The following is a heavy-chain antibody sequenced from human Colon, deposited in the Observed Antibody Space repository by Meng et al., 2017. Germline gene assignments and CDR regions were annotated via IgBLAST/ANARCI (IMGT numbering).Heavy chain of an antibody. V-gene: IGHV4-34*02. D-gene: IGHD4-17*01. J-gene: IGHJ5*02. CDR3: ATGLRHGDWFDP. CDR2: IDHFGIS. Sequence: QVQIQQGGAGLFKPSETLSLTCPVSGGSFSGFYWSWIRQPPGKGLEWIGEIDHFGISNYNSSLKGRLTMSVDTSKKQISLTLTSVTAADTAVYYCATGLRHGDWFDPWGPGTLVTSPQ. CDR1: GGSFSGFY.